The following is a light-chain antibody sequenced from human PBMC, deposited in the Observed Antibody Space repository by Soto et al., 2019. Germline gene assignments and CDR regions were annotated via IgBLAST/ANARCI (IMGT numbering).Light chain of an antibody. CDR3: QQYNTYST. CDR2: DAS. CDR1: QDIAKF. J-gene: IGKJ5*01. V-gene: IGKV1-33*01. Sequence: IQLTQSPSSQAASVGDRVTITCQAGQDIAKFLHWYQQKPGQAPKLLIYDASSLETGVPSRFSGSGSGTEFTLTISSLQPDDFATYYCQQYNTYSTFGQGTRLEIK.